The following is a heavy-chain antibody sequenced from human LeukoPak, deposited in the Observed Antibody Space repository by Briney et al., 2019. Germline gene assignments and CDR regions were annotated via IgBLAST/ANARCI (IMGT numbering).Heavy chain of an antibody. D-gene: IGHD5-18*01. Sequence: SGPTLVNPTQTLTLTCSFSGFSLNTSGVGVGWIRQPPRKILQGLALIYWDDDKRYRPSLKRRLTITKDTSKNQVVLTMTNMDPVDTATYYCAHRGLNYGYYYFDYWGQGMLVTVST. J-gene: IGHJ4*02. V-gene: IGHV2-5*02. CDR3: AHRGLNYGYYYFDY. CDR1: GFSLNTSGVG. CDR2: IYWDDDK.